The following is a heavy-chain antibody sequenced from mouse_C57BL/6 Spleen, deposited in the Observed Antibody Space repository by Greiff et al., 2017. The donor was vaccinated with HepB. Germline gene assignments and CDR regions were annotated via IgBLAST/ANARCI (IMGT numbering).Heavy chain of an antibody. J-gene: IGHJ3*01. CDR3: TTSRGFAY. CDR2: IDPENGDT. Sequence: EVQLQQSGAELVRPGASVKLSCTASGFNIKDDYMHWVKQRPEQGLEWIGWIDPENGDTEYASKFQGKATITADTSSNTAYLQLRSLTSEDTAVYYCTTSRGFAYWGQGTLVTVSA. CDR1: GFNIKDDY. V-gene: IGHV14-4*01.